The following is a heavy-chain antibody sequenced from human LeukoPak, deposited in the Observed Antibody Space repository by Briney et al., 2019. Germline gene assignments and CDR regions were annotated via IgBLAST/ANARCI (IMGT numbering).Heavy chain of an antibody. CDR2: ISGSGGSK. D-gene: IGHD6-19*01. CDR3: AKGTYSSGWYDYFDY. J-gene: IGHJ4*02. V-gene: IGHV3-23*01. CDR1: GFTFSSYA. Sequence: GGSLRLSCAASGFTFSSYAMSWVRPAPGKGLEWVSAISGSGGSKYYADSVKRRFTISRDNSKNTLYLQMNSLRAEDTAVYYCAKGTYSSGWYDYFDYWVQGTLVTVSS.